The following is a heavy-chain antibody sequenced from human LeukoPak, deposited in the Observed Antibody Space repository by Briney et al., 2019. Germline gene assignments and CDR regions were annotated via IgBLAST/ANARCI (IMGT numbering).Heavy chain of an antibody. J-gene: IGHJ6*02. V-gene: IGHV3-23*01. CDR3: ARYYNLDV. D-gene: IGHD1-26*01. CDR2: VTGSGVTT. CDR1: GLIFSSYT. Sequence: PGGSLRLSCAASGLIFSSYTMSWVRQAPGKGLEWVSAVTGSGVTTSYADSVKGRFTISRDNSKNTLYLQMNSLRAEDTAVYYCARYYNLDVWGQGTTVTVSS.